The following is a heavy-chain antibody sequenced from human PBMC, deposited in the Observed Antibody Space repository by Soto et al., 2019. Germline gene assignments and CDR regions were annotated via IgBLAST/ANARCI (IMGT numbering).Heavy chain of an antibody. D-gene: IGHD2-2*01. CDR3: ARDSDIVVVPAAIEGWFDP. CDR2: INAGNGNT. Sequence: ASVKVSCKASGYTFTSYSMHWVRHAPGHRLEWMGWINAGNGNTKYSQKFQGRVTITRDTSASTAYMELSSLRSEDTAVYYCARDSDIVVVPAAIEGWFDPWGQGSLVTVSS. CDR1: GYTFTSYS. V-gene: IGHV1-3*01. J-gene: IGHJ5*02.